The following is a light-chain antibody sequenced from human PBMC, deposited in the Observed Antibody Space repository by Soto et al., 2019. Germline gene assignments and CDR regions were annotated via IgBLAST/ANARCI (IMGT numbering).Light chain of an antibody. V-gene: IGKV1-5*03. CDR2: EAS. CDR3: QQYNSYSRYT. J-gene: IGKJ2*01. CDR1: QSISVY. Sequence: DVPMTQFPSALSASVGDRVTITCRASQSISVYLAWYQQKPGQAPKVLIYEASSLQSGVPSRFSGSGSGTDFTLTISSLQPDDFATYYCQQYNSYSRYTFGQGTKVEIK.